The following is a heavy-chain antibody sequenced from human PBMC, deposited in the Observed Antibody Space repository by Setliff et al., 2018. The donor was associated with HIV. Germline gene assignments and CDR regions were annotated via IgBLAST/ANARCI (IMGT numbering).Heavy chain of an antibody. J-gene: IGHJ2*01. Sequence: SETLSLTCAVYGGSLSGYYWSWVRQSPGRGLEWIGEINQSGNTNFNPSLKSRLIISVDTSKSQFSLKLTLVTAADTALYYCAREGGQGYSGSGSFYHRNFDLWGRGTLVTVSS. CDR3: AREGGQGYSGSGSFYHRNFDL. CDR1: GGSLSGYY. D-gene: IGHD3-10*01. V-gene: IGHV4-34*01. CDR2: INQSGNT.